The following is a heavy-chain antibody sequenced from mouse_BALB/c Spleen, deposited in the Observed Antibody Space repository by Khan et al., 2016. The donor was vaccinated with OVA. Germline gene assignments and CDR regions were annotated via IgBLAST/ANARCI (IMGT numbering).Heavy chain of an antibody. V-gene: IGHV3-2*02. CDR2: ISYSGST. CDR1: GYSITSGYG. Sequence: EVQLQESGPGLVKPSQSLSLTCTVTGYSITSGYGWNWIRQFPGNKLEWMGYISYSGSTNYNPSLQSRIYITRYTSKNQFFLQLNSVTTEDTATYYCARTARIKYWGQGTTLTVSS. CDR3: ARTARIKY. D-gene: IGHD1-2*01. J-gene: IGHJ2*01.